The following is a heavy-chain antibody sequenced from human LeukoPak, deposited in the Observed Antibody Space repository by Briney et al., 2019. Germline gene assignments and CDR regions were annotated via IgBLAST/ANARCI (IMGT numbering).Heavy chain of an antibody. CDR3: ARDNAGYDY. J-gene: IGHJ4*02. CDR1: GFTVNSNE. V-gene: IGHV3-38-3*01. Sequence: PGGSLRLSCAASGFTVNSNEMSWVRQAPGKGLEWVSCIGGGGTYYADSVKGRFTISRDNSKNTLYLQMNSLRAEDTAVYYCARDNAGYDYWGQGTLVTVSS. D-gene: IGHD5-12*01. CDR2: IGGGGT.